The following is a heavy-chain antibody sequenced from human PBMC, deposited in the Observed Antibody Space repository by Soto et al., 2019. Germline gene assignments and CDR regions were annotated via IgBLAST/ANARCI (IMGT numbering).Heavy chain of an antibody. CDR1: GFGLINYG. CDR3: ARLRVTTTVYYSIMDG. J-gene: IGHJ6*02. V-gene: IGHV1-18*04. Sequence: GASVKVSCKASGFGLINYGFTWVRQAPGQGLEWMGWISAYNGNTIYAQNLQGRLTMTRDTSTSTAYMELRSLRSDDTAVYYCARLRVTTTVYYSIMDGSGQGTTVTVSS. D-gene: IGHD4-17*01. CDR2: ISAYNGNT.